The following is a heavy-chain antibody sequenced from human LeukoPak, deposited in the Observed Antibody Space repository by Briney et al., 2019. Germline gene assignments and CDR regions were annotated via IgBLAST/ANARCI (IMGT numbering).Heavy chain of an antibody. CDR2: IYYSGST. J-gene: IGHJ3*02. D-gene: IGHD2-15*01. Sequence: SETLSLTCTVSGGSISSGDYYWSWIRQPPGKGLEWIGYIYYSGSTYYNPSLKSRVTISVDTSKNQFSLKLSSVTAADTAVYYCARDVLGVVAATNFLDIWGQGTMVTVSS. CDR1: GGSISSGDYY. V-gene: IGHV4-30-4*01. CDR3: ARDVLGVVAATNFLDI.